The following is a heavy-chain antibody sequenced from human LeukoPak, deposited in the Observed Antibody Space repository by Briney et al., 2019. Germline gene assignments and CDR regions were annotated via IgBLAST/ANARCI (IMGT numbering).Heavy chain of an antibody. V-gene: IGHV1-2*02. CDR3: ARDLDGYND. D-gene: IGHD5-24*01. J-gene: IGHJ4*02. Sequence: ASVKVSCKASGYTFTDYYVHWVRQAPGQGLEWMGWINPNSGDSHSAQKFRGRAPMTRVTSISTAYMELSSLRSDDTAMYYCARDLDGYNDWGQGTLVTVSS. CDR2: INPNSGDS. CDR1: GYTFTDYY.